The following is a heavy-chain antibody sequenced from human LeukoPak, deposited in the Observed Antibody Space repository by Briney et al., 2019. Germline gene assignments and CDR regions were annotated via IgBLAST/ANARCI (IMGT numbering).Heavy chain of an antibody. CDR1: GGSFSDYY. J-gene: IGHJ3*02. D-gene: IGHD3-10*01. Sequence: SETLSLTYSVQGGSFSDYYWTWIRQPPGKGLEWIGEIYHSGSTNYNPSLKSRVTISVDKSENQFSLKLSSVTAADTAVYYCARGEGLWFGELSYAFDIWGQGTMVTVSS. CDR3: ARGEGLWFGELSYAFDI. CDR2: IYHSGST. V-gene: IGHV4-34*01.